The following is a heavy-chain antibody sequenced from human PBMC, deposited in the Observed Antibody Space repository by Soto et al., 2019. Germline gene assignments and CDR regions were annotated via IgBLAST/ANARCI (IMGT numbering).Heavy chain of an antibody. CDR2: IYYSGST. V-gene: IGHV4-59*08. CDR3: ARQGRFYSSGWYDY. J-gene: IGHJ4*02. Sequence: SETLSLSCTVSGGSISSYYWSWIRQPPGKGLEWIGYIYYSGSTNYNPSLKSRVTISVDTSKNQFSLKLSSVTAADTAVYYCARQGRFYSSGWYDYWGQGTLVTVSS. D-gene: IGHD6-19*01. CDR1: GGSISSYY.